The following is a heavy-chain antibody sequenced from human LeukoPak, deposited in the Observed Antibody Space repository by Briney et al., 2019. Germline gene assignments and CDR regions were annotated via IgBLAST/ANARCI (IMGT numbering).Heavy chain of an antibody. CDR1: RVTFSSYW. Sequence: GGSLRLSCAVSRVTFSSYWMSWVRQAPGKGLEWVANIKQDGSEKYYVDSVKGRFTISRDNAKNSLYLQMNSLRAEDTAVYYCARGPGYSSSWFEYFQHWGQGTLVTVSS. CDR2: IKQDGSEK. D-gene: IGHD6-13*01. J-gene: IGHJ1*01. V-gene: IGHV3-7*01. CDR3: ARGPGYSSSWFEYFQH.